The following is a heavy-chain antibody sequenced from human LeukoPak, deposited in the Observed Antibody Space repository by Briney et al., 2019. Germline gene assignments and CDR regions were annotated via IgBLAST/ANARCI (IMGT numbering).Heavy chain of an antibody. J-gene: IGHJ4*02. Sequence: SETLSLTCTVSGGSISSSRYYWGWIRQSPGKGLEWIGTIYYSGNTYYNPSLKSRVTISVDTSKNQFSLKLSSVTAADTAVYFCARGFRGDNFDYWGQGTLVTVSS. CDR1: GGSISSSRYY. CDR3: ARGFRGDNFDY. D-gene: IGHD7-27*01. V-gene: IGHV4-39*07. CDR2: IYYSGNT.